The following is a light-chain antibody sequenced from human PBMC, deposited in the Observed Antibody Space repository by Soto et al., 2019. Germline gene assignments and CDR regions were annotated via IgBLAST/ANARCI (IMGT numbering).Light chain of an antibody. J-gene: IGLJ1*01. V-gene: IGLV2-23*01. CDR2: KGT. CDR3: CSSAPESTYV. CDR1: SDDVGAYNS. Sequence: QSALAQPASVSGSPGQSITISCTGTSDDVGAYNSVSWYQQLPHKAPQVILYKGTQRPSGVSSRFSGSTSGNAASLTISGRQADDEADYFCCSSAPESTYVFGTGTQLTVL.